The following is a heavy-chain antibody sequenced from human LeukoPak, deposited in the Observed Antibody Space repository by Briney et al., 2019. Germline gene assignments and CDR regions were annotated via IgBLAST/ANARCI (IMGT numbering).Heavy chain of an antibody. Sequence: GGSLRLSCAASGFTLSTYWMSWVRQAPGKGLEWVANIKEDGSEKDYVDSVRGRFTISRDNAKNSLYLQMNSLRAEDTAVYYCAREEWSLDYWGQGTLVTVSS. CDR1: GFTLSTYW. J-gene: IGHJ4*02. CDR3: AREEWSLDY. D-gene: IGHD3-3*01. V-gene: IGHV3-7*01. CDR2: IKEDGSEK.